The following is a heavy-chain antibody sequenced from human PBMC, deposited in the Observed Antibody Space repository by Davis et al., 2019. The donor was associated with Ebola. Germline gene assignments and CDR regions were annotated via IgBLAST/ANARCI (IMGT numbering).Heavy chain of an antibody. CDR2: IKQDGSEK. D-gene: IGHD2-15*01. CDR3: AREIRDIVVVVAATDYYYGMDV. Sequence: GESLKISCAASGFTFSSYWMSWVRQAPGKGLEWVANIKQDGSEKYYVDSVKGRFTISRDNAKNSLYLQMNSLRAEDTAVYYCAREIRDIVVVVAATDYYYGMDVWGQGTTVTVSS. CDR1: GFTFSSYW. V-gene: IGHV3-7*01. J-gene: IGHJ6*02.